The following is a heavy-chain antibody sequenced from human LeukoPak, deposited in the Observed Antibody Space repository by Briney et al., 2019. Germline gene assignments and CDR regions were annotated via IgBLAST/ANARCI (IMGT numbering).Heavy chain of an antibody. J-gene: IGHJ4*02. CDR1: GYTFTIYD. CDR3: ARGRLAGGFDY. V-gene: IGHV1-8*03. CDR2: MNPNSGNT. D-gene: IGHD3-16*01. Sequence: ASVKVSRKASGYTFTIYDINWVRRATGQGPGWVGWMNPNSGNTGYATKFQGRVTITRNTSISTAYVELSSLRSEDTAVYYCARGRLAGGFDYWGQGTLVTVSS.